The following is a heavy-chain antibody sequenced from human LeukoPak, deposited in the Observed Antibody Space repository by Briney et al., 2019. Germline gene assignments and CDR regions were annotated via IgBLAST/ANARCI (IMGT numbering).Heavy chain of an antibody. CDR2: IYPGDSDT. CDR1: GSSFTSYW. V-gene: IGHV5-51*01. Sequence: GESLKISCKGSGSSFTSYWIGWVRQMPGKGLEWMGIIYPGDSDTRYSPSFQGQVTISADKSISTAYLQWSSLKASDTAMYYCARLSDVVATIVGIVGYFDYWGQGTLVTVSS. D-gene: IGHD5-12*01. J-gene: IGHJ4*02. CDR3: ARLSDVVATIVGIVGYFDY.